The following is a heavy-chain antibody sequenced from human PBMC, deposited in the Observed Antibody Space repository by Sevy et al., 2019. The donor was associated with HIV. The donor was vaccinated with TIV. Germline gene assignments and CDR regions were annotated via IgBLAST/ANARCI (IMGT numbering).Heavy chain of an antibody. D-gene: IGHD1-26*01. CDR1: GGSITSLY. J-gene: IGHJ4*02. Sequence: SETLSLTCTVSGGSITSLYWNWIRQPPGKGLEWIAHIYYNGHINYNPSLKSRVTLSLDTSKNQFSLRLSSVTAADTAMYYCAGENAWGRGYSWGLGTLVTVSS. V-gene: IGHV4-59*08. CDR3: AGENAWGRGYS. CDR2: IYYNGHI.